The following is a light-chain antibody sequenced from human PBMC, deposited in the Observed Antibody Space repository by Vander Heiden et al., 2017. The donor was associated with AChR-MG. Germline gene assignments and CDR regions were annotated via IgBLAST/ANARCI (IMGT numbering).Light chain of an antibody. CDR2: DAS. CDR1: PSVSIY. V-gene: IGKV3-11*01. CDR3: QQRSNWPPLT. J-gene: IGKJ5*01. Sequence: EIVLTQSPATLSLSPGERATLSCRASPSVSIYLAWYQQKPGQAPRLLIYDASNRATGIPARFSGSGSGTDFTLTISSLEPEDFAVYYCQQRSNWPPLTFGQGTRLEIK.